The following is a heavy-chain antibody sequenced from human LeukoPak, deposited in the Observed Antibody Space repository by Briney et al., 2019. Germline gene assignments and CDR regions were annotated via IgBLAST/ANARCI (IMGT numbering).Heavy chain of an antibody. V-gene: IGHV4-61*02. CDR1: GGSISSGSYY. J-gene: IGHJ3*02. D-gene: IGHD3-16*01. Sequence: SQTLSLTCTVSGGSISSGSYYWSWVRQPAGKGLEWIGRIYTSGSTNYNPSLKSRVTISVDTSKNQFSLKLSSVTAADTAVYYCARAYDYVWGSWNGAFDIWGQGTMVTVSS. CDR2: IYTSGST. CDR3: ARAYDYVWGSWNGAFDI.